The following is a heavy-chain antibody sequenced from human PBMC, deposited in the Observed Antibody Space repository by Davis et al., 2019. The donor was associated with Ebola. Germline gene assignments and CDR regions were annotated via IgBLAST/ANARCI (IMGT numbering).Heavy chain of an antibody. Sequence: SETLSLTCTVSGGSISSGDYYWSWIRQPPGKGLEWIGYIYYSGSTYYNPSLKSRVTISVDTSKNQFSLKLSSVTAADTAVYYCARVLGVVVAGWDWLDPWGQGTLVTVSS. J-gene: IGHJ5*02. D-gene: IGHD3-22*01. V-gene: IGHV4-30-4*01. CDR2: IYYSGST. CDR3: ARVLGVVVAGWDWLDP. CDR1: GGSISSGDYY.